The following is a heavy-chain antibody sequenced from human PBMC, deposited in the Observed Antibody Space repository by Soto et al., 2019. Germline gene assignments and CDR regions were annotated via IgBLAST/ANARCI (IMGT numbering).Heavy chain of an antibody. CDR1: GGTFSSYT. J-gene: IGHJ4*02. CDR3: ARANGNYPDY. D-gene: IGHD1-7*01. V-gene: IGHV1-69*02. CDR2: IIPILGIA. Sequence: GASVKVSCKASGGTFSSYTISWVRQAPGQGLEWKGKIIPILGIANYAQKFQGRVTITADKSTSTAYMELSSLRSEDTAVYYCARANGNYPDYWGQEPLVTVS.